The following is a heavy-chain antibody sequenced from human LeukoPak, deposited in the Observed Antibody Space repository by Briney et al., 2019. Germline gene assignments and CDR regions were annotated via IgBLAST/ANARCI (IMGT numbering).Heavy chain of an antibody. CDR2: INPNSGGT. Sequence: ASVKVSCKASGYTFTGYYMHWVRQAPGQGLEWMGWINPNSGGTNYAQKFQGRVTMTSDTSITTAYMELSRLRFDYTAVYYCATAGSPTAAFDIWGQGTMVTVSS. CDR1: GYTFTGYY. D-gene: IGHD2-21*02. CDR3: ATAGSPTAAFDI. V-gene: IGHV1-2*02. J-gene: IGHJ3*02.